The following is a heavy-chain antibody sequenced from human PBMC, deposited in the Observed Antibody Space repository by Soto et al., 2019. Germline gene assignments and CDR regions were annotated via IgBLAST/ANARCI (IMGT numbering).Heavy chain of an antibody. CDR2: IKFDGSIT. D-gene: IGHD4-17*01. V-gene: IGHV3-74*01. CDR3: ARGLRNYYGVDV. J-gene: IGHJ6*02. Sequence: EVQLVESGGGLVQPGGSLRLSCVASGFTFSDYWMHWVRQAPGKGLVWVSRIKFDGSITSHADSVKGRFTISRDNARNTVPLQMNSLRAEDTGVYYCARGLRNYYGVDVWGQGTTVTVSS. CDR1: GFTFSDYW.